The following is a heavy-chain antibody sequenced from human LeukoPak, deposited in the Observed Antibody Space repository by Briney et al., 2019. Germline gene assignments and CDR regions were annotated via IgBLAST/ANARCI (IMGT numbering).Heavy chain of an antibody. CDR3: ARDQWRLFDY. V-gene: IGHV3-7*04. Sequence: GGSLRLSCAASGFTFSNDWMSWVRPAPGKGLEWVANIKEDGSDTYFVDSVRGRFTISRDNAKNLLFLHMNSLRGEDTAVYYCARDQWRLFDYWGQGTLVTVSS. CDR1: GFTFSNDW. D-gene: IGHD2-21*02. CDR2: IKEDGSDT. J-gene: IGHJ4*02.